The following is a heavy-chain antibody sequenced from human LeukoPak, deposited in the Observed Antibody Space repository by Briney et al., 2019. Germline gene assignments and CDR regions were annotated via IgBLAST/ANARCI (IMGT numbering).Heavy chain of an antibody. V-gene: IGHV3-23*01. J-gene: IGHJ4*02. Sequence: GGSLRLSCAASGFTFSSYAMSWVRQTPGKGLEWVSAISGSGGSTYYADFVKGRFTISRDNSKNTLYLQMNSLRAEDTAVYYCAKHSGYSYGYYFDYWGQGTLVTVSS. CDR2: ISGSGGST. CDR1: GFTFSSYA. CDR3: AKHSGYSYGYYFDY. D-gene: IGHD5-18*01.